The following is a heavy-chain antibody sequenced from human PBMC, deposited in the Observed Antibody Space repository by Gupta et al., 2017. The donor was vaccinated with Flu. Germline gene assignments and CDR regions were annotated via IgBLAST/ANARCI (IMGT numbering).Heavy chain of an antibody. J-gene: IGHJ4*02. Sequence: QVQLVESGGGLVKPGGSLRLSCSASGFTFSDYYMGWIRQAPGKGLEWISYIGFSTNSIHYADSVKGRVTISRDNAKNSLYLQMNSLRDEDTAVYYCARDHLVAGLYFEYWGQGALVSVSS. CDR3: ARDHLVAGLYFEY. CDR1: GFTFSDYY. D-gene: IGHD2-2*01. CDR2: IGFSTNSI. V-gene: IGHV3-11*01.